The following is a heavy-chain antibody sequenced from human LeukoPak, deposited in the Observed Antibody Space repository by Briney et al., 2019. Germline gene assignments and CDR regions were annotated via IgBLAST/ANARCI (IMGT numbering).Heavy chain of an antibody. J-gene: IGHJ3*02. CDR2: IFASGST. V-gene: IGHV4-4*07. CDR3: AREYSSSSGKNAFDI. Sequence: PSETLSLTCTVSGDSISSYYWSWIRQPAGKGLEWIGRIFASGSTNYNPSLKSRVTMSVDTSKNQFSLKLTSVTVADTAVYYCAREYSSSSGKNAFDIWGQGTMVTVSS. CDR1: GDSISSYY. D-gene: IGHD6-6*01.